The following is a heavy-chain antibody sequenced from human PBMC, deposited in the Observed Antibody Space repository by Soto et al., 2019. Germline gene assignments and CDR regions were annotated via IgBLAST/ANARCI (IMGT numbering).Heavy chain of an antibody. V-gene: IGHV4-30-2*01. CDR3: DSRKYDVVAGYVGIDP. Sequence: SESLSLTCAVSGGSITSGGYSWGWIRQPPGQGLEWIGYMYDGGNTYYNPSLKGRVTISLDHSRNQFSLRLSSVTAAATDLCFCDSRKYDVVAGYVGIDPWGQGTMVTVSS. CDR1: GGSITSGGYS. J-gene: IGHJ5*02. D-gene: IGHD2-21*01. CDR2: MYDGGNT.